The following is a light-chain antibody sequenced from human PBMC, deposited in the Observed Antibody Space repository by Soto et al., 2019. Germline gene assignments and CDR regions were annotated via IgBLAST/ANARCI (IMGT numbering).Light chain of an antibody. CDR2: TAS. V-gene: IGKV1-27*01. CDR1: QGISIN. J-gene: IGKJ2*01. Sequence: DIQMTQSPSSLSAAEGDRVTITCRASQGISINLAWYQQKPGKVPKLRIYTASTFQSGVPSRFSGTRPGTDFTPTITSLQPEAVATYYCQTYSGPTYTFGQGTKLEIK. CDR3: QTYSGPTYT.